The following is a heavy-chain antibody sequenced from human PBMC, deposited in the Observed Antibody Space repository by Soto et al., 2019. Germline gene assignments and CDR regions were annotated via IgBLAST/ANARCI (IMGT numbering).Heavy chain of an antibody. J-gene: IGHJ4*02. D-gene: IGHD6-13*01. Sequence: DLVESGGGVVQPGRSLRLSCAASGFTFRSTGIHWVRQAPGAGLEWVALISDDGSDKYYADSVKGRVTVFRDNSKNTAYLEMRSLRVEDTAVYFCAKDYSATWYYFDSWGQGTLVTVSS. CDR3: AKDYSATWYYFDS. CDR2: ISDDGSDK. CDR1: GFTFRSTG. V-gene: IGHV3-30*18.